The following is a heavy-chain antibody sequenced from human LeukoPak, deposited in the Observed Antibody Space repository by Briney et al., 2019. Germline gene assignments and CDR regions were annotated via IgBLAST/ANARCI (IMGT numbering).Heavy chain of an antibody. J-gene: IGHJ4*02. CDR2: ISSNGGTT. D-gene: IGHD3-22*01. CDR1: GFTFSSYA. V-gene: IGHV3-64D*06. Sequence: PGGSLRLSCSASGFTFSSYAMHWVRQAPGKGLEYVTDISSNGGTTYNAASVKGRFTISRDNSKNTLYLQMSSLRAEDTAVYYCVKGPLYYYDSSALGAYYFDYWGQGTLVTVSS. CDR3: VKGPLYYYDSSALGAYYFDY.